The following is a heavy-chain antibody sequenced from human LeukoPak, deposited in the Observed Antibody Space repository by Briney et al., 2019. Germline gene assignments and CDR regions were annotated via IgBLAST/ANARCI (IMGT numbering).Heavy chain of an antibody. CDR3: ARVSVDYGDYIDY. CDR2: IIPILGIA. V-gene: IGHV1-69*04. D-gene: IGHD4-17*01. CDR1: GSTFSSYG. J-gene: IGHJ4*02. Sequence: ASVKVSCKASGSTFSSYGISWVRQAPGQGLEWMGRIIPILGIANYAQKFQGRVTITADKSTNTAYMELSSLRSEDTAVYYCARVSVDYGDYIDYWGQGTLVTVSS.